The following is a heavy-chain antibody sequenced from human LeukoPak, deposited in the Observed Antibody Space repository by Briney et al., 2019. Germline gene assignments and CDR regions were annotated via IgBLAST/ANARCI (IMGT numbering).Heavy chain of an antibody. CDR1: GGSFSGYY. V-gene: IGHV4-34*01. CDR2: INHSGST. D-gene: IGHD4-23*01. J-gene: IGHJ4*02. CDR3: ARGRDYDYGGNGSDY. Sequence: SETLSLTCAVYGGSFSGYYWSWIRQPPGKGLEWIGEINHSGSTNYNPSLKSRVTISVDTSKNQFSLKLSFVTAADTAVYYCARGRDYDYGGNGSDYWGQGTLVTVSS.